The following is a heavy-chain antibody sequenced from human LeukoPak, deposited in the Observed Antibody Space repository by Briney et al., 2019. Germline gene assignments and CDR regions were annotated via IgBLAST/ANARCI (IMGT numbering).Heavy chain of an antibody. CDR3: ARDGPELLPSRNYYYGMDV. D-gene: IGHD1-7*01. J-gene: IGHJ6*02. V-gene: IGHV1-2*02. CDR1: GYTFTGYY. CDR2: INPDSGGT. Sequence: ASVKVSCKASGYTFTGYYMHWVRQAPGQGLEWMGWINPDSGGTNYAQKFQGRVTMTRDTSISTAYMELSRLRSDDTAVYYCARDGPELLPSRNYYYGMDVWGQGTTVTVSS.